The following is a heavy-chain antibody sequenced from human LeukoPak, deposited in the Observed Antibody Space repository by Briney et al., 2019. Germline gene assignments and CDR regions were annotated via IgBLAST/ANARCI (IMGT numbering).Heavy chain of an antibody. Sequence: ASEKVSYKTSGYSFTTYHINWVRQASGQGLEWLGWMNPYTGDRGYAQRFQGRLSITSDTSISTAYMELGSLKSDDTAVYFCARTTSLTASGYDCWGQGTLVTVSS. CDR3: ARTTSLTASGYDC. CDR1: GYSFTTYH. V-gene: IGHV1-8*03. D-gene: IGHD2-21*02. J-gene: IGHJ4*02. CDR2: MNPYTGDR.